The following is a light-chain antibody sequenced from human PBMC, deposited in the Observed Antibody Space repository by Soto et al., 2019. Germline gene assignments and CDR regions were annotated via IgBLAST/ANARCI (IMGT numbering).Light chain of an antibody. CDR3: AAWDDSLSGVV. CDR1: SSNIGSNY. Sequence: QSVLTQPPSASGTPGQRVTISCSGSSSNIGSNYVYWYQQLPGTAPKLLIYRNNQRPSWVPDRFSGSKSGTSASLAICGLRSEDEADYYCAAWDDSLSGVVFGGGTKLTVL. CDR2: RNN. V-gene: IGLV1-47*01. J-gene: IGLJ2*01.